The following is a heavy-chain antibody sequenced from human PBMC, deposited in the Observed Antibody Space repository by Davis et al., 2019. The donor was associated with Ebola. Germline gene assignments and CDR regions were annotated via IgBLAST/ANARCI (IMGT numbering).Heavy chain of an antibody. CDR3: ARDLRGGGYDGWGY. CDR1: GGSISSYY. Sequence: GSLRLSCTVSGGSISSYYWSWIRQPPGKGLEWIGYIYYSGSTNYNPSLKSRVTISVDTSKNQFSLKLSSVTAADTAVYYCARDLRGGGYDGWGYWGQGTLVTVSS. D-gene: IGHD5-12*01. V-gene: IGHV4-59*12. CDR2: IYYSGST. J-gene: IGHJ4*02.